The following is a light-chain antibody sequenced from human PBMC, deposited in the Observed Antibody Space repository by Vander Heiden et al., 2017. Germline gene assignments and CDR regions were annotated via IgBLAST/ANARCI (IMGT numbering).Light chain of an antibody. J-gene: IGKJ1*01. CDR1: QSVLSSSNNKSY. CDR3: QQYYSRFRR. CDR2: WAS. Sequence: IVMTQSPDTLAVSLGERATINCKSSQSVLSSSNNKSYLAWYQQKPGQPPKLLIYWASTRESGVPDRFSGSGSGTDFTLTISSLQAEDVAVYYCQQYYSRFRRFGQGTKVEFK. V-gene: IGKV4-1*01.